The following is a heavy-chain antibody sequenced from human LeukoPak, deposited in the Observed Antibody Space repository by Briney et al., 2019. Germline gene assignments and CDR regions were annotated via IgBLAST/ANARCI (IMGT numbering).Heavy chain of an antibody. CDR3: ATYRQVLLPFES. CDR2: IYSGGST. Sequence: PGGSLRLSCAASGFTFRDYHMSWVRQAPGKGLEWVSVIYSGGSTYYADSVRGRFTISRDNSKSTLSLQMNSLRAEDTAIYYCATYRQVLLPFESWGQGTLVTVSS. J-gene: IGHJ4*02. CDR1: GFTFRDYH. V-gene: IGHV3-53*01. D-gene: IGHD2-8*02.